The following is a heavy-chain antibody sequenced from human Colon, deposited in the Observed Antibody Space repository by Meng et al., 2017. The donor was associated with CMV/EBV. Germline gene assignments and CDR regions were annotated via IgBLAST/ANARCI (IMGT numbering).Heavy chain of an antibody. V-gene: IGHV2-26*01. Sequence: SGPTLVKPTETLTLTCTVSGFSLSNARMGVSWIRQPPGKALEWLAHIFSNDEKSYSTSLKSRLTISKDTSKSQVVLTMTNMDPVDTATYYCARITLAQGELLLGWFDPWGQGTLVTVSS. CDR3: ARITLAQGELLLGWFDP. CDR1: GFSLSNARMG. D-gene: IGHD1-26*01. J-gene: IGHJ5*02. CDR2: IFSNDEK.